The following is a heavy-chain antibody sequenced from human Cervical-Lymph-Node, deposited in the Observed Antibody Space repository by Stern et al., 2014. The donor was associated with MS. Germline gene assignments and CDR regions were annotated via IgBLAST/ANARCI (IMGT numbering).Heavy chain of an antibody. D-gene: IGHD2-15*01. V-gene: IGHV1-18*01. Sequence: VQLVESVAEVKKPGASVQVSCKASGYTFTSYGISWVRQAPGHVLEWMGWSSSYNGNTTYAQKLQGRVTMTTDTSTSTAYMELRSLRSDDTAVYYCARGLLGSENAFDIWGQGTMVTVSS. CDR2: SSSYNGNT. CDR3: ARGLLGSENAFDI. CDR1: GYTFTSYG. J-gene: IGHJ3*02.